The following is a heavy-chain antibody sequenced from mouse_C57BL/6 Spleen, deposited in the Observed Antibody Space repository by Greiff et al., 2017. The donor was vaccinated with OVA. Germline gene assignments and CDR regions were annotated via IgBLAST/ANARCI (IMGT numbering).Heavy chain of an antibody. CDR2: IDPSDCYT. CDR1: GYTFTSYW. Sequence: VQLQQPGAELVMPGASVKLSCKASGYTFTSYWMHWVKQRPGQGLEWIGEIDPSDCYTNYNQKFKGKSTLTVDKSSSTAYMQLSSLTSEDSAVYYCARGGGNYYGSSYVSWYFDVWGTGTTVTVSS. J-gene: IGHJ1*03. V-gene: IGHV1-69*01. D-gene: IGHD1-1*01. CDR3: ARGGGNYYGSSYVSWYFDV.